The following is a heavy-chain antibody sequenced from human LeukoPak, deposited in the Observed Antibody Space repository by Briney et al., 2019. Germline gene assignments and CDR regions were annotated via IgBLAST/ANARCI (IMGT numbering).Heavy chain of an antibody. J-gene: IGHJ4*02. CDR3: ARIYSYGSYFDY. CDR1: GFTFSSSA. V-gene: IGHV4-59*01. Sequence: PGGSLRLPCAASGFTFSSSAMSWIRQPPGKGLEWIGYIYYSGSTNYNPSLKSRVTISVDTSKNQFSLKLSSVTAADTAVYYCARIYSYGSYFDYWGQGTLVTVSS. CDR2: IYYSGST. D-gene: IGHD5-18*01.